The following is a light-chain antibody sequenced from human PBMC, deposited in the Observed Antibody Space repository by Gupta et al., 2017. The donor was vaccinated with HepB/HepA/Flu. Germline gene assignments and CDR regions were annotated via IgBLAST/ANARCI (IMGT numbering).Light chain of an antibody. CDR3: QQSYSTLPLT. CDR2: AAS. CDR1: QSISSY. Sequence: DIQVTQSPSSLSASVGDSVTITCRASQSISSYLNWYQQIPGKVPKLLIPAASSLQSGVPSRCSGSGSGTDFTLTISSLQPEDFATYYCQQSYSTLPLTFGGGTKVEI. V-gene: IGKV1-39*01. J-gene: IGKJ4*01.